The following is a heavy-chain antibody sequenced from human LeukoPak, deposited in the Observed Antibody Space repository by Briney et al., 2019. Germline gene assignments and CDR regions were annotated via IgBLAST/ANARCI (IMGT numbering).Heavy chain of an antibody. CDR3: ARLGVRGVIIPQTYYFDY. V-gene: IGHV4-39*01. CDR2: IYYSGST. D-gene: IGHD3-10*01. J-gene: IGHJ4*02. CDR1: GGSISSSSYY. Sequence: SETLSLTCTVSGGSISSSSYYWGWIRQPPGKGLEWIGSIYYSGSTYYNPSLKSRVTISVDTSKNQFSLKLSSVTAADTAVYYCARLGVRGVIIPQTYYFDYWGQGTLVTVSS.